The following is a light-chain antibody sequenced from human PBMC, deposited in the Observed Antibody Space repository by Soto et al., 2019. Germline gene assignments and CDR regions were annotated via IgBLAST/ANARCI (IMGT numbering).Light chain of an antibody. V-gene: IGKV3-20*01. Sequence: ENVLTQSPGTLSVSPGERATLSCRASQSISNLAWYQQKPGQAPRLVIYDTSSRATGITDRFSGSGSGTDFTLTISRLEPEDVAVYYCLQYGSWYTFGQGTKLEIK. CDR3: LQYGSWYT. CDR1: QSISN. CDR2: DTS. J-gene: IGKJ2*01.